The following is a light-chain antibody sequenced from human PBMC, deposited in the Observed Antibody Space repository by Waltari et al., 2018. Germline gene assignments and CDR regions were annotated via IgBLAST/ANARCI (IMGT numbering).Light chain of an antibody. CDR3: SSYAGSNNLV. CDR1: SSDVGDY. CDR2: EVT. Sequence: QSALTQPPSASGSPGQSVTISCTGPSSDVGDYVSWYQQHPGKAPKLMISEVTKRPSGVPDRFSGSKAGNTASLTVSGLQAEDEADYYGSSYAGSNNLVFGGGTKLAVL. J-gene: IGLJ2*01. V-gene: IGLV2-8*01.